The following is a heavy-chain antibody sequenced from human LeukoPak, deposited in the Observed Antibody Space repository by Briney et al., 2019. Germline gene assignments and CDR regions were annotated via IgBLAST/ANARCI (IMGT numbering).Heavy chain of an antibody. CDR3: ARSPDYYGSGTYYIDYYYGMDV. D-gene: IGHD3-10*01. Sequence: GGSLRLPCAASGFTFSDCYMSWIRQAPGKGLEWVSYISDSNSYTNYADSVKGRFTISRDNAKNSLYLQMNSLRAEDTAVYYCARSPDYYGSGTYYIDYYYGMDVWGQGTTVTVSS. CDR2: ISDSNSYT. CDR1: GFTFSDCY. J-gene: IGHJ6*02. V-gene: IGHV3-11*03.